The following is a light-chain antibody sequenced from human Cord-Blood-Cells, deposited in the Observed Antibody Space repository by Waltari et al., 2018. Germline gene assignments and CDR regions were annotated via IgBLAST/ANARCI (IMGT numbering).Light chain of an antibody. CDR1: QSMSSY. CDR2: AAS. CDR3: QQSYSTPWT. J-gene: IGKJ1*01. V-gene: IGKV1-39*01. Sequence: DIQLTQSPSSLSASVGHRVTITCRASQSMSSYLNLYQQKPGKVPKLLIYAASSLQSGVPSRFSGSGSGTDFTLTISSLQPEDFATYYCQQSYSTPWTFGQGTKVEIK.